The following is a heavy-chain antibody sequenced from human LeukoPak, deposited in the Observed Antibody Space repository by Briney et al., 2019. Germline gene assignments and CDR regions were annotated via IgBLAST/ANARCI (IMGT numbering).Heavy chain of an antibody. J-gene: IGHJ6*02. V-gene: IGHV4-34*01. Sequence: SETLSLTCAVYGGSFSGYYWSWIRQPPGEGLEWIGEINHSGSTNYNPSLKSRVTISVDTSKNQFSLKLSSVTAADTAVYYCASNPRDYGSGSYYRAYSSYGMDVWGQGTTVTVSS. D-gene: IGHD3-10*01. CDR2: INHSGST. CDR3: ASNPRDYGSGSYYRAYSSYGMDV. CDR1: GGSFSGYY.